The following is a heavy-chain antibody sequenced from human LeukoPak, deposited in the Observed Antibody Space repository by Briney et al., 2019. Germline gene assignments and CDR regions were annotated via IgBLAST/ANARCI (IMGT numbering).Heavy chain of an antibody. CDR2: INSNGGIT. V-gene: IGHV3-64D*09. J-gene: IGHJ4*02. CDR1: GFTFSSYG. CDR3: VKGVAARLDY. D-gene: IGHD6-6*01. Sequence: PGGSLRLSCAASGFTFSSYGMHWVRQAPGKGLEYVSAINSNGGITFYADSMKGRFTISRDDSKNTLYLQMSSLRAEDTAIYYCVKGVAARLDYWGQGTLVTVSS.